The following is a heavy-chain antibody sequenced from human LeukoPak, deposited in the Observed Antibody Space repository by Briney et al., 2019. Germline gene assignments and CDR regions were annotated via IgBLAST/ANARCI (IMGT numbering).Heavy chain of an antibody. J-gene: IGHJ4*02. CDR2: IYYSGST. D-gene: IGHD6-13*01. V-gene: IGHV4-39*07. CDR1: GGSISSSSYY. Sequence: PSETLSLTCTVSGGSISSSSYYWGWLRQPPGKGLEWIGSIYYSGSTYYNPSLKSRVTISVDTSKNQFSLKLSSVTAADTAVYYCARDRHSSSWYHSHYFDYWGQGTLVTVSS. CDR3: ARDRHSSSWYHSHYFDY.